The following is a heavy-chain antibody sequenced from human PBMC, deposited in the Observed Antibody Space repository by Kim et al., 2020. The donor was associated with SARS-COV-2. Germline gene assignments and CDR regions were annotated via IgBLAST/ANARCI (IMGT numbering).Heavy chain of an antibody. CDR3: AGICGTTSCSDDY. Sequence: ADSVRGRLTTSRDNPKSTVYLQMNSWRAEDTAVYYCAGICGTTSCSDDYWGQGTLVTVSS. J-gene: IGHJ4*02. V-gene: IGHV3-23*01. D-gene: IGHD2-2*01.